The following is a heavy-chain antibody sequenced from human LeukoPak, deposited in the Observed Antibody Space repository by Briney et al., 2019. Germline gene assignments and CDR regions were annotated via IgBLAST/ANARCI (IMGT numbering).Heavy chain of an antibody. CDR3: AKQGQRTFDY. CDR2: IRYDGSNK. CDR1: GFTFSSYG. J-gene: IGHJ4*02. Sequence: SGGSLRLSCAASGFTFSSYGMHWVRQAPGKGLEWVAFIRYDGSNKYYADSVKGRFTISRDNSKSTLYLQMNSLRAEDTAVYYCAKQGQRTFDYWGQGTLVTVSS. V-gene: IGHV3-30*02.